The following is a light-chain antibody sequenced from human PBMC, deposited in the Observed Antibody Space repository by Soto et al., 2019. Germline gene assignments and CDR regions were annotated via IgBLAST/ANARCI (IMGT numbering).Light chain of an antibody. CDR1: QSVSSSY. J-gene: IGKJ4*01. Sequence: EIVLTQSPGTLSLSPGERATLSCRASQSVSSSYLAWYQQKPGQAPRLLIYGASSRATGIPDRFSGSGSGTDFTLTISRLEPEDFAFYYCQQYGSSPNTFGGGTKVDIK. CDR3: QQYGSSPNT. V-gene: IGKV3-20*01. CDR2: GAS.